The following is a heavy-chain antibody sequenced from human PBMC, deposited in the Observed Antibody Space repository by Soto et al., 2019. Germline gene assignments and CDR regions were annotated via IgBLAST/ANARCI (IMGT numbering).Heavy chain of an antibody. J-gene: IGHJ5*02. CDR2: IYYSGST. D-gene: IGHD5-18*01. Sequence: QVQLQESGPGLVKPSQTLSLTCTVSGGSISSGDYYWSWIRQPPGKGLEWIGYIYYSGSTYYNPSRQTRLTISVDTSKNQFSLTLSSVTAADTAVYYCASLKLGYSTFDPWGQGTLVTVSS. CDR3: ASLKLGYSTFDP. V-gene: IGHV4-30-4*01. CDR1: GGSISSGDYY.